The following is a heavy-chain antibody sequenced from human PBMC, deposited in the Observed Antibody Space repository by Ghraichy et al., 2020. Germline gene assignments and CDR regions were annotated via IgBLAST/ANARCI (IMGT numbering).Heavy chain of an antibody. J-gene: IGHJ4*02. V-gene: IGHV3-48*03. D-gene: IGHD3-3*02. Sequence: LSLTCAASGFTFSSYEMNWVRQAPGKGLEWVSYISSSGSTIYYADSVKGRFTISRDNAKNSLYLQMNSLRAEDTAVYYCARGISSSDIDYWGQGTLVTVSS. CDR3: ARGISSSDIDY. CDR2: ISSSGSTI. CDR1: GFTFSSYE.